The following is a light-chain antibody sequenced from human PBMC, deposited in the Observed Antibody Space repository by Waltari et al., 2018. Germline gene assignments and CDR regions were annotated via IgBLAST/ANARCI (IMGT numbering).Light chain of an antibody. Sequence: QSVLTQPPSVSAAPGQRATISCSGGSSNTGNHDVSWYQQFPGTAPKLLITANNKRPFGIPDRFSGSKSGTSATLGITGLQTGDEADYYCATWDSRLSVVVFGGGTKVTVL. J-gene: IGLJ3*02. CDR2: ANN. CDR3: ATWDSRLSVVV. V-gene: IGLV1-51*01. CDR1: SSNTGNHD.